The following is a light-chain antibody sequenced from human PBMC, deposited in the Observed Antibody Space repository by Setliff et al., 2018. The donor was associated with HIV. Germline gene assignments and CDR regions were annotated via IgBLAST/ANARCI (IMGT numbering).Light chain of an antibody. V-gene: IGLV2-23*01. CDR2: QAT. Sequence: QSALTQPASVSGSPGQSITISCTGTSSDIGRYNLVSWYQQYPGKAPKLMIYQATKRPSGASNRFSGSKSGNTASLTISGLQAEDEADYYCCSNTGSNTYVFGSGTKVTVL. CDR3: CSNTGSNTYV. CDR1: SSDIGRYNL. J-gene: IGLJ1*01.